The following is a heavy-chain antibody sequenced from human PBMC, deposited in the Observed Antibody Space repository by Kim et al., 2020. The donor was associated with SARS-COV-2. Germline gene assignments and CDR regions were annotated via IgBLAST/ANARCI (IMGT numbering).Heavy chain of an antibody. V-gene: IGHV1-2*06. J-gene: IGHJ4*02. CDR2: ITPNNGDT. D-gene: IGHD2-15*01. Sequence: ASVKVSCKTSGYTFIGNFMHWVRQAPGQGLEWMGRITPNNGDTIYAEKLQGRVTLTRDTSIITVYMEVDSLRSDDTAVYYCATYSGSWFWGQGTLVTVSS. CDR1: GYTFIGNF. CDR3: ATYSGSWF.